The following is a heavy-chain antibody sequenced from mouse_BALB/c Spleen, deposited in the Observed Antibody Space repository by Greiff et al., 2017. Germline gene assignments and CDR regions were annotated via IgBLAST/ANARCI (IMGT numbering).Heavy chain of an antibody. CDR2: IWAGGST. CDR3: ARASDSYFDY. D-gene: IGHD6-1*01. V-gene: IGHV2-9*02. CDR1: GFSLTSYG. J-gene: IGHJ2*01. Sequence: QVQLKESGPGLVAPSQSLSITCTVSGFSLTSYGVHWVRQPPGKGLEWLGVIWAGGSTNYNSALMSRLSISKDNSKSQVFLKMNRLQTDDTAMYYCARASDSYFDYWGQGTTLTVSS.